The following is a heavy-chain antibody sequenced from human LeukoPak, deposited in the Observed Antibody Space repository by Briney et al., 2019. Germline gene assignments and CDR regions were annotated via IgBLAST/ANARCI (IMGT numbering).Heavy chain of an antibody. J-gene: IGHJ6*04. D-gene: IGHD3-10*01. CDR1: GGSISSDGYY. Sequence: SQTLSLTCTVSGGSISSDGYYWSWIRQHPGKGLEWIGYIYYSGSTYYNPSLKSRVTISVDTSKNQFSLKLSSVTAADTAVYYCARYYYGSGSYPDAYYYYGMDVWGKGTTVTVSS. CDR3: ARYYYGSGSYPDAYYYYGMDV. V-gene: IGHV4-31*03. CDR2: IYYSGST.